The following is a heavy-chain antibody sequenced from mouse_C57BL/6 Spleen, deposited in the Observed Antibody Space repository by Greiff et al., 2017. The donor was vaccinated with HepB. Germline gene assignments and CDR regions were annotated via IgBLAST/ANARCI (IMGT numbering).Heavy chain of an antibody. J-gene: IGHJ4*01. CDR1: GYSFTGYY. V-gene: IGHV1-42*01. CDR2: INPSTGGT. CDR3: ARYYDYESAMDY. Sequence: VQLKESGPELVKPGASVKISCKASGYSFTGYYMNWVKQSPEKSLEWIGEINPSTGGTTYNQKFKAKATLTVDKSSSTAYMQLKSLTSEDSAVYYCARYYDYESAMDYWGQGTSVTVSS. D-gene: IGHD2-4*01.